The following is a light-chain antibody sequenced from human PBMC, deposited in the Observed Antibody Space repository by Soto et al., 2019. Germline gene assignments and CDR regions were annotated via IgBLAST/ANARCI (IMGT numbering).Light chain of an antibody. CDR1: QGISSY. Sequence: DIQLTQSPSFLSASVGDRVTITCRASQGISSYLAWFQQKSGKAPKLLIYAASTLQSGVPSRFSGGGSGTEFTLTISSLQPEDFATYHCQQLNSFPLTFGGGTNLEIK. CDR3: QQLNSFPLT. CDR2: AAS. J-gene: IGKJ4*01. V-gene: IGKV1-9*01.